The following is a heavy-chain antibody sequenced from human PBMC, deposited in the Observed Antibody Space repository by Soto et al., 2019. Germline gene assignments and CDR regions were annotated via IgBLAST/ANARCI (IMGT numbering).Heavy chain of an antibody. CDR3: ARGSAVTTNYYYYYMDV. Sequence: GGSLRLSCAASGFTFSSYGMHWVRQAPGKGLEWVAVIWYDGSNKYYADSVNGRFTISRDNSKNTLYLQMNSLRAEDTAVYYCARGSAVTTNYYYYYMDVWGKGTTVTVSS. V-gene: IGHV3-33*01. CDR1: GFTFSSYG. D-gene: IGHD4-17*01. CDR2: IWYDGSNK. J-gene: IGHJ6*03.